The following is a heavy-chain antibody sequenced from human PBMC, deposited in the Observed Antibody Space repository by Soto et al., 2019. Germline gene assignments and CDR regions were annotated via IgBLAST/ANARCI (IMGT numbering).Heavy chain of an antibody. Sequence: VASVQVSCKASGYTFTGYYMHWVRQAPGQGLEWMGWINTNSGGTNYAQKFQGRVTMTRDTSISTAYMELSRLRSDDPAVYYCASRDRIGYFDWLTRLHLDDWGQGTLVTVSS. CDR1: GYTFTGYY. V-gene: IGHV1-2*02. D-gene: IGHD3-9*01. J-gene: IGHJ4*02. CDR3: ASRDRIGYFDWLTRLHLDD. CDR2: INTNSGGT.